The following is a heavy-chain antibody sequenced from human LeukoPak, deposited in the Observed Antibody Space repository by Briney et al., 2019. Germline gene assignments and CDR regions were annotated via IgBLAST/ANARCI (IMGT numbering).Heavy chain of an antibody. Sequence: PGGSLRLSCAASGFTFSYYQMNWVRQAPGKGLEWISYISGSGSTTYFADSVEGRFTISRDNAKKSMYLQMNSLRDEDTAVYYCARGFCSGGRCHFDYWGQGTLVTVSS. CDR1: GFTFSYYQ. CDR2: ISGSGSTT. V-gene: IGHV3-48*03. CDR3: ARGFCSGGRCHFDY. D-gene: IGHD2-15*01. J-gene: IGHJ4*02.